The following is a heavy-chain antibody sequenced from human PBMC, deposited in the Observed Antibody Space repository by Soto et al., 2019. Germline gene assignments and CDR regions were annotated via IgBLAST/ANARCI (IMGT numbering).Heavy chain of an antibody. CDR3: AADTGSSSSHYYYGMDV. Sequence: SVKVSCKASGFTFTSSAVPWVRQARGQRLEWIGWIVVGSGNTNYAQKFQERVTITRDMSTSTAYMELSSLRSEDTAVYYCAADTGSSSSHYYYGMDVRGQGTTVTVSS. CDR1: GFTFTSSA. CDR2: IVVGSGNT. V-gene: IGHV1-58*01. D-gene: IGHD6-6*01. J-gene: IGHJ6*02.